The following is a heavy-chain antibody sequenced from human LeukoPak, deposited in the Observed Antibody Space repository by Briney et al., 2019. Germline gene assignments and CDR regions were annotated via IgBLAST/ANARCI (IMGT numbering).Heavy chain of an antibody. CDR1: GFNFSSYW. J-gene: IGHJ4*02. Sequence: PGGSLRLPCGHSGFNFSSYWMNWVRLAPGKGLEWVATIKEDGSVKFYVDSVKGRFTISRDNARNSLSLQMNSLRAEDTSLYYCAIGQGWKWGQGTLVTVSS. V-gene: IGHV3-7*01. D-gene: IGHD1-1*01. CDR2: IKEDGSVK. CDR3: AIGQGWK.